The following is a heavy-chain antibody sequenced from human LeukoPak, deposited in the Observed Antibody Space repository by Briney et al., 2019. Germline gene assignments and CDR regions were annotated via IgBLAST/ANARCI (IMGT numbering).Heavy chain of an antibody. D-gene: IGHD3-10*01. CDR2: ISGSGGST. CDR1: GFTPSSYT. Sequence: PGGSLRLSCAGSGFTPSSYTMNWVRQAPGKGLEWVSAISGSGGSTYYADSVKGRFTISRDNSKNTLYLQMNSLRAEDTAVYYCAKSLGMVRGVTLDYWGQGTLVTVSS. CDR3: AKSLGMVRGVTLDY. V-gene: IGHV3-23*01. J-gene: IGHJ4*02.